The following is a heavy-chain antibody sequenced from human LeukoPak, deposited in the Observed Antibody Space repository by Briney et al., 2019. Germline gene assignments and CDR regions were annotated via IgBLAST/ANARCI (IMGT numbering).Heavy chain of an antibody. CDR2: ISSSSSYI. CDR1: GFTFSGYS. CDR3: AREDGQGMDY. Sequence: GGSLRLSCTASGFTFSGYSMNWIRQAPGKGLEWVSSISSSSSYIYYADSLKGRFTISRDNAKNSLFLQMNSLRAEDTAVYYCAREDGQGMDYWGQGTLVTVS. D-gene: IGHD2-8*01. V-gene: IGHV3-21*01. J-gene: IGHJ4*02.